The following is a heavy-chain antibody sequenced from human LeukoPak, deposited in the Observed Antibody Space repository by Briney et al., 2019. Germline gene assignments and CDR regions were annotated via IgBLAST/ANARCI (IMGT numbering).Heavy chain of an antibody. CDR2: IYHTGDI. D-gene: IGHD1-7*01. CDR3: AKGTRELPS. CDR1: GDSMTSSY. V-gene: IGHV4-59*08. J-gene: IGHJ5*02. Sequence: PSETLSLTCSVSGDSMTSSYWTWIRQPPGKGLESIGYIYHTGDINYNPSLNSRVTMSLDTSKNQFFLEVTSVTAADTAVYYCAKGTRELPSWGQGTLVTVSS.